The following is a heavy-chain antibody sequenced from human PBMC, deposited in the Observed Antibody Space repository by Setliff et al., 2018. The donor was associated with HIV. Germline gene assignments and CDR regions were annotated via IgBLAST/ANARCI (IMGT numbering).Heavy chain of an antibody. Sequence: PGGSLRLSCAASGFTFTNYAMGWVRQAPGKGPEWISNIYSDGSRTHYADSVKGRFTIFRDNSQNILYLQMNSLSADDTAVYCCAKKGFCSGGHCHTDWYFYMDVWGKGATVTV. CDR3: AKKGFCSGGHCHTDWYFYMDV. CDR1: GFTFTNYA. V-gene: IGHV3-23*03. CDR2: IYSDGSRT. D-gene: IGHD2-15*01. J-gene: IGHJ6*03.